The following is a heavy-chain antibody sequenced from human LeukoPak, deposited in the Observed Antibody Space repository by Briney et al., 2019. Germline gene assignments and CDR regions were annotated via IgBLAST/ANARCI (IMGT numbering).Heavy chain of an antibody. V-gene: IGHV3-9*01. CDR1: GFTFDDYA. Sequence: GGSLRLSCAASGFTFDDYAMHWVRQAPGKGLEWVSGISWNSGSIGYADSVKGRFTISRDNAKNSLYLQMNSLGAEDTALYYCAKSEWELLAGDAFDIWGQGTMVTVSS. CDR2: ISWNSGSI. J-gene: IGHJ3*02. CDR3: AKSEWELLAGDAFDI. D-gene: IGHD1-26*01.